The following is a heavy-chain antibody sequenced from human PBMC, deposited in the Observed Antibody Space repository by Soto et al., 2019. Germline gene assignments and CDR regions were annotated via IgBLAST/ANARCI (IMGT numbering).Heavy chain of an antibody. V-gene: IGHV3-23*01. D-gene: IGHD3-22*01. J-gene: IGHJ4*02. CDR1: GFTFSSYA. CDR2: ISGSGGST. CDR3: AKGNPYYYDSSGYSV. Sequence: GGSLRLSCAASGFTFSSYAMSWVRQAPGKGLEWVSAISGSGGSTYYTDSVKGRFTISRDNSKNTLYLQMNSLRAEDTAVYYCAKGNPYYYDSSGYSVWGQGTLVTVSS.